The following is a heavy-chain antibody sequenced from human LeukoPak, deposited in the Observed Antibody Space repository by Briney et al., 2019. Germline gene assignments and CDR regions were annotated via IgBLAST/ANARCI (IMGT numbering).Heavy chain of an antibody. CDR1: GFTFSTYT. V-gene: IGHV3-23*01. Sequence: GGSLRLSCAASGFTFSTYTMYWVRHPPGKRLEWVSIIGNNGGGIHYADSVRGRFTISRDNSKNALYLQMNSLRVEDTAVYYCSIAPNGGTHSGGQGVLVTVSS. CDR2: IGNNGGGI. CDR3: SIAPNGGTHS. J-gene: IGHJ5*01. D-gene: IGHD7-27*01.